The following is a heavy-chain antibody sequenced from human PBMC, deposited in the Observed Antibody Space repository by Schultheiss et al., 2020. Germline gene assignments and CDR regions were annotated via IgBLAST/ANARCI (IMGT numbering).Heavy chain of an antibody. J-gene: IGHJ4*02. CDR2: IYYSGST. CDR3: ARGLSVATAYFDY. CDR1: GGSISSGGYY. V-gene: IGHV4-31*03. Sequence: SATLSLTCTVSGGSISSGGYYWSWIRQHPGKGLEWIGYIYYSGSTYYNPSLKSRVTISVDTSKNQFSLKLSSVTAADTAVYYCARGLSVATAYFDYWGQGTLVTVSS. D-gene: IGHD5-12*01.